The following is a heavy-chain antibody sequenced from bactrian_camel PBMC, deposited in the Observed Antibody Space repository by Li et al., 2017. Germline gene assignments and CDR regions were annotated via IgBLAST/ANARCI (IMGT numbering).Heavy chain of an antibody. V-gene: IGHV3S53*01. CDR3: SAGPASGVCPYLTNSTFNF. Sequence: HVQLVESGGGLVQAGGSLRLSCSASGYSDSSYSSRCLAWFRQAPGKECEEVARLDTDDIAVYADSVKGRFNISRDNAKNTVYLQMNTLNPEDTAVYDCSAGPASGVCPYLTNSTFNFWGQGTQVTVS. J-gene: IGHJ4*01. CDR1: GYSDSSYSSRC. CDR2: LDTDDIA. D-gene: IGHD7*01.